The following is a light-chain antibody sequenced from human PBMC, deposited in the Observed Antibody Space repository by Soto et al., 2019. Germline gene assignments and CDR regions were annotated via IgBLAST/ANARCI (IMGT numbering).Light chain of an antibody. CDR1: SSDVGGYNY. CDR2: DVS. V-gene: IGLV2-11*01. Sequence: QSVLTQPRSVSGSPGQSVTISCTGTSSDVGGYNYVSWYQQHPGKAPKLMIYDVSQRPLGVPDRFSGSKSGNTASLTISGLQADDEADYYCCSYAGSYIFVFGTGTKVTVL. CDR3: CSYAGSYIFV. J-gene: IGLJ1*01.